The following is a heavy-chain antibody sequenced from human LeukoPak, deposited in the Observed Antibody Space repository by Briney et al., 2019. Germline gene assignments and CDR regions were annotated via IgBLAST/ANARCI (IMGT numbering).Heavy chain of an antibody. J-gene: IGHJ5*02. D-gene: IGHD2-8*01. CDR3: ASACTNGVCYTEGWFDP. CDR1: GGTSSSYA. Sequence: ASVKVSCKASGGTSSSYAISWVRQAPGQGLEWMGGIIPIFGTANYAQKFQGRVTITADESTSTAYMELSSLRSEDTAVYYCASACTNGVCYTEGWFDPWGQGTLVTVSS. V-gene: IGHV1-69*13. CDR2: IIPIFGTA.